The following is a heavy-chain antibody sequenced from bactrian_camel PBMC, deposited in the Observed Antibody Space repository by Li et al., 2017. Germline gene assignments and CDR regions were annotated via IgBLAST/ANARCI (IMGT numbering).Heavy chain of an antibody. Sequence: QVQLVESGGGSMQAGGSVRLSCAASGYTFNTYSWFRQAPGQEREWVSTIEADGIRKLYSNDVKGRFTISRDNANNTVNLMMNSLKPEDTAMYYCAAARTFRGVMCSLHVFWGGSYWGQGTQV. V-gene: IGHV3S29*01. CDR1: GYTFNTY. D-gene: IGHD3*01. CDR2: IEADGIRK. J-gene: IGHJ4*01. CDR3: AAARTFRGVMCSLHVFWGGSY.